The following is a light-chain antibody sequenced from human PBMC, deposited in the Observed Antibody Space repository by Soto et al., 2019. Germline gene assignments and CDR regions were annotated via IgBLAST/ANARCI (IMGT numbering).Light chain of an antibody. CDR3: QQYNYWPRT. CDR2: GAS. Sequence: EIVMTQSPVTLSVSPGERATLSCRASQSVSSNLAWYQQRPGQAPRLLIYGASTRATGIPARFSGSGSGTDVTLTISSLQSEDFAVYYCQQYNYWPRTFGQGTKVEIK. CDR1: QSVSSN. J-gene: IGKJ1*01. V-gene: IGKV3-15*01.